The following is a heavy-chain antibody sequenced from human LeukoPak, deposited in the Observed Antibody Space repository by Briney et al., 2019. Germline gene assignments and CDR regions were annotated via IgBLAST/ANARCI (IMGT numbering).Heavy chain of an antibody. CDR1: GGTFRSYA. D-gene: IGHD6-13*01. J-gene: IGHJ6*02. Sequence: ASVKVSCKASGGTFRSYAISWVRQAPGQGHGWMGGIIPIFGTANYAQKFQGRVTITADESTSTAYMELSSLRSEGTAVYYCARAEIESIAAAGTTRRYYYYGMDVWGQGTTVTVSS. V-gene: IGHV1-69*13. CDR3: ARAEIESIAAAGTTRRYYYYGMDV. CDR2: IIPIFGTA.